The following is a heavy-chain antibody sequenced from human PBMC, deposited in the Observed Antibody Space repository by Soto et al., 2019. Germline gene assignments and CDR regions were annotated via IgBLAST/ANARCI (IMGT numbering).Heavy chain of an antibody. J-gene: IGHJ4*02. D-gene: IGHD3-3*01. CDR2: IYYSGGT. CDR3: ARHGANYDFWSGYYSI. Sequence: SETLSLTCTVSGGSISSYYWSWIRQPPGKGLEWIGYIYYSGGTNYNPPLKSRVTISVDTSKNQFSLKLSFVTAADTAVYYFARHGANYDFWSGYYSIWGQGTLVTVSS. V-gene: IGHV4-59*08. CDR1: GGSISSYY.